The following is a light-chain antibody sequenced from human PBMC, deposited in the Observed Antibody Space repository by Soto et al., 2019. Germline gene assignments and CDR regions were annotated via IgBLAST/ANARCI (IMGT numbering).Light chain of an antibody. Sequence: QSVLTQPPSVSAAPGQKVTISCSGIGSSYISWYQQLPGTAPTLLVYESNKRPSGIPDRFSGSKSGTSATLGITGLQTGDEADYYCGTWDNSLSAGVFGGGTKVTVL. CDR1: IGSSY. CDR3: GTWDNSLSAGV. V-gene: IGLV1-51*02. J-gene: IGLJ2*01. CDR2: ESN.